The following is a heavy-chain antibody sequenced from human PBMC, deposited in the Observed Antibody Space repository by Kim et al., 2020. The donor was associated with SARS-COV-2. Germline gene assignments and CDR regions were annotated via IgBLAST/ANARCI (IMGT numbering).Heavy chain of an antibody. Sequence: SETLSLTCAVYGGSFSGYYWSWIRQPPGKGLEWIGEINHSGSTNYNPSLKSRVTISVDTSKNQFSLKLSSVTAGDTAVYYCARGWRDGGLKRGATIKRTNFDYWGQGTLVTVSS. J-gene: IGHJ4*02. D-gene: IGHD5-12*01. CDR1: GGSFSGYY. CDR2: INHSGST. V-gene: IGHV4-34*01. CDR3: ARGWRDGGLKRGATIKRTNFDY.